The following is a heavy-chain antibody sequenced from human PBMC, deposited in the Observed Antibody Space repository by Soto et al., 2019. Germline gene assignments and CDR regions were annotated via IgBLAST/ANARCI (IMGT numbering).Heavy chain of an antibody. D-gene: IGHD3-3*01. CDR2: VYHTGRT. CDR1: GGSFKSGSDS. V-gene: IGHV4-61*01. Sequence: QVQLQESGPGLVKPSETLSLTCTVSGGSFKSGSDSWSWIRQPPGKGLEWIGYVYHTGRTSYNPYLKSRVSISMDTSKNQFSLNLDSVTAADTAVYFCARDFAYFDSWGQGTLVTVSS. J-gene: IGHJ4*02. CDR3: ARDFAYFDS.